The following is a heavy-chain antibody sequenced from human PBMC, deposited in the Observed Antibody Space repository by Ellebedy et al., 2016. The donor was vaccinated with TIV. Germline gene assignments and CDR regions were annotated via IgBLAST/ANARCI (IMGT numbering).Heavy chain of an antibody. V-gene: IGHV3-7*01. CDR1: GFTFSRHW. CDR2: IKEDGSET. D-gene: IGHD6-19*01. Sequence: GESLKISCAASGFTFSRHWMSWVRQAPGKGLEWVANIKEDGSETYYVDSVKGRFTISRDNAKDSLYLQMNTLRAEDTAVYYCATRAVPGAREHSYYFDPWGQGTLVTASS. J-gene: IGHJ4*02. CDR3: ATRAVPGAREHSYYFDP.